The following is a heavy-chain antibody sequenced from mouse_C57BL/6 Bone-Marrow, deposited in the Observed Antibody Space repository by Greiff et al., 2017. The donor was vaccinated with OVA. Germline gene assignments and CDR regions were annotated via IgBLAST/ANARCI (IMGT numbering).Heavy chain of an antibody. Sequence: VQLQQSGPGLVKPSQSLSLTCSVTGYSITSGYYWNWIRQFPGNKLEWMGYISYDGSNNYNPSLKNRISITRDTSKNQFFLKLNSVTTEDTATYYCARMGNYFDYWGQGTTLTVSS. V-gene: IGHV3-6*01. J-gene: IGHJ2*01. CDR1: GYSITSGYY. D-gene: IGHD2-3*01. CDR2: ISYDGSN. CDR3: ARMGNYFDY.